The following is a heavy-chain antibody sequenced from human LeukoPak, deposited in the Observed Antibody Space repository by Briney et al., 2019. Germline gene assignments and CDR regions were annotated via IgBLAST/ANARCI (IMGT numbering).Heavy chain of an antibody. J-gene: IGHJ4*02. D-gene: IGHD3-10*01. Sequence: ASVKVSCKFSVYTLFKLTLHWVRHPPAKGLEWMGGFDTGAGETLYAQQFQRRVTMTEDTSTDTAYMELTSLRSEDSGVYFCAPGGIYSLLHYWGQGTLVTVSS. CDR2: FDTGAGET. CDR3: APGGIYSLLHY. CDR1: VYTLFKLT. V-gene: IGHV1-24*01.